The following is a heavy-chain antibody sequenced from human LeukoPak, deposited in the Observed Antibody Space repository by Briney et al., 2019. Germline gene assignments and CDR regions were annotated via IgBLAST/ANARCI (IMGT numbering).Heavy chain of an antibody. Sequence: SQTLSLTCAISGDSVSSNSAAWNWIRQSPSRGLEWLGRTYYRSKWYNDYAVSVKSRITINPDTPKNQFSLQLNSVTPEDTAVYCCARSDVLLWFGELGEFDPWGQGTLVTVSS. J-gene: IGHJ5*02. CDR1: GDSVSSNSAA. D-gene: IGHD3-10*01. V-gene: IGHV6-1*01. CDR2: TYYRSKWYN. CDR3: ARSDVLLWFGELGEFDP.